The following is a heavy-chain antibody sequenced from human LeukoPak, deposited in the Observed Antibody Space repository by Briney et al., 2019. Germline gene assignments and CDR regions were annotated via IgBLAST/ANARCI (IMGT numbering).Heavy chain of an antibody. J-gene: IGHJ6*03. CDR2: IIPIFGTA. CDR3: ARTHIAATGTLDYYYYYMDI. D-gene: IGHD6-13*01. CDR1: GGTFSSYA. Sequence: SVKVSCKASGGTFSSYAISWVRQAPGQGLEWMGGIIPIFGTANYAQKFQGRVTVTADESTGTAYMELSSLRSEDTAVYYCARTHIAATGTLDYYYYYMDIWGKGTTVTVSS. V-gene: IGHV1-69*13.